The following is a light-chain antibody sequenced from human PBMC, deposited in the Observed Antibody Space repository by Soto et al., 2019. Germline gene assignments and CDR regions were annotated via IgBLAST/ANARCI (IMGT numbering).Light chain of an antibody. V-gene: IGLV2-14*01. J-gene: IGLJ1*01. Sequence: QSVLTQPASVSGSPGQSITISCTGTSSDIGDYTHVSWYQQHPGKAPKLMIYEVSNRPSGVSNRFSGSKSGNTASLTISGLQAEDEADYYCSSYTSSSTLYVFGTGTKLTVL. CDR3: SSYTSSSTLYV. CDR2: EVS. CDR1: SSDIGDYTH.